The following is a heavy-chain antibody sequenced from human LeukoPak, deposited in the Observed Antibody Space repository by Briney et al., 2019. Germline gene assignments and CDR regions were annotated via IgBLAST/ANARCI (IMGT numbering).Heavy chain of an antibody. V-gene: IGHV3-21*01. D-gene: IGHD6-13*01. CDR2: ISSSSSCI. CDR3: ARLPGIAAAGYVDY. J-gene: IGHJ4*02. Sequence: GGSLRLSCAASGFTFSSYSMNWVRQAPGKGLEWVSSISSSSSCIYYADSVKGRFTISRDNAKNSLYLQMNSLRAEDTAVYYCARLPGIAAAGYVDYWGQGTLVTVSS. CDR1: GFTFSSYS.